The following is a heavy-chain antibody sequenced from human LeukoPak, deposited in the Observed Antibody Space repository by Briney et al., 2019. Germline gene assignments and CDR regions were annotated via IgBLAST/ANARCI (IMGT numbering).Heavy chain of an antibody. Sequence: SETLSLTCTVSGGSISSYYWSWIRQPPGKGLEWIGYIYYSGSTNYNPYLKSRVTISVDTSKNQFSLKLSSVTAADTAVYYCASNYYDSSGHGPDYWGQGTLVTVSS. CDR2: IYYSGST. CDR3: ASNYYDSSGHGPDY. CDR1: GGSISSYY. D-gene: IGHD3-22*01. J-gene: IGHJ4*02. V-gene: IGHV4-59*12.